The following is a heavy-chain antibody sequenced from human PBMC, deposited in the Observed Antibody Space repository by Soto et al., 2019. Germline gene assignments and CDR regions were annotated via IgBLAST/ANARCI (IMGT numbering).Heavy chain of an antibody. Sequence: ASVKVSCKASGYTFTSYGISWVRQAPGQGLEWMGWISAYNGNTNYAQKLQGGVTMTTDTSTSTAYMELRSLRSDDTAVYYCASVVVTAIQDYYYGMDVWGQGTTVTVSS. CDR3: ASVVVTAIQDYYYGMDV. V-gene: IGHV1-18*01. J-gene: IGHJ6*02. CDR1: GYTFTSYG. D-gene: IGHD2-21*02. CDR2: ISAYNGNT.